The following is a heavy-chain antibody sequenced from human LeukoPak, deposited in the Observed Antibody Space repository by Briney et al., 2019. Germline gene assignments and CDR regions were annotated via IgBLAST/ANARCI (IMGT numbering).Heavy chain of an antibody. J-gene: IGHJ3*02. CDR3: AKATRWELGTGDAFDI. CDR1: GGSISSYY. CDR2: IYYSGST. Sequence: SETLSLTCTVSGGSISSYYWSWIRQPPGKGLEWIGYIYYSGSTNYNPSLKSRVTISVDTSKNQFSLKLSSVTAADTAVYYCAKATRWELGTGDAFDIWGQGTMVTVSS. V-gene: IGHV4-59*12. D-gene: IGHD1-26*01.